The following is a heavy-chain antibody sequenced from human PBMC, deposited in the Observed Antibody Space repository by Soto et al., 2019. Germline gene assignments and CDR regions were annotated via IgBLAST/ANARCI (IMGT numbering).Heavy chain of an antibody. V-gene: IGHV3-33*01. CDR3: ARAGRPTFGTYCSGGSCYYFDY. CDR1: GFTFSSYG. CDR2: IWYDGSNK. Sequence: LRLSCAASGFTFSSYGMHWVRQAPGKGLEWVAVIWYDGSNKYYADSVKGRFTISRDNSKNTLYLQMNSLRAEDTAVYYCARAGRPTFGTYCSGGSCYYFDYWGQGTLVTVS. J-gene: IGHJ4*02. D-gene: IGHD2-15*01.